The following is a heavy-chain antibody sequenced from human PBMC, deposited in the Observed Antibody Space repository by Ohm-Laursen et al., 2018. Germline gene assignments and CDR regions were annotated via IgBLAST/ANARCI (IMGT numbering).Heavy chain of an antibody. CDR2: ISYSDDDT. J-gene: IGHJ4*02. Sequence: SLRLSCTASGFTFSSYSMNWVRQAPGKGLEWVSLISYSDDDTYYTDSVKGRFTISRDNSKNTLYLQMNSLRAEDTAVYYCATNWGVYFDYWGQGTLVTVSS. CDR3: ATNWGVYFDY. CDR1: GFTFSSYS. D-gene: IGHD7-27*01. V-gene: IGHV3-21*01.